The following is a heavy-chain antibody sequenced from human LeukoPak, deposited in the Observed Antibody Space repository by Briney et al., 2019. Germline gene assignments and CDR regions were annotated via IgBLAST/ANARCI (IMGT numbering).Heavy chain of an antibody. J-gene: IGHJ5*02. CDR1: GFTFSSYSSYW. Sequence: GGSLRLSCAASGFTFSSYSSYWMHWARQSPGKGLMWLSRINSDGSTRNYADSVNGRFSISRDNAKNTLYLQMNSLRVEDTAVYYCAGGRDFYDFSWGQGILVTVSS. D-gene: IGHD3-3*01. CDR2: INSDGSTR. V-gene: IGHV3-74*01. CDR3: AGGRDFYDFS.